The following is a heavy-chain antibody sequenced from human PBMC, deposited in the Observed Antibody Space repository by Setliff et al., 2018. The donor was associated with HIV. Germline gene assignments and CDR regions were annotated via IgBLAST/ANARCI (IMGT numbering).Heavy chain of an antibody. Sequence: PSETLSLTCTVSGGSISSYYWSWIRQPPGKGLEWIGYIYYSGSTNYNPSLKSRVTISVDTSKNQFSLKLSSVTAADTAVYYCARAGVLEQWLVSSYYYYGMDVWGQGTTVTVPS. V-gene: IGHV4-59*01. CDR1: GGSISSYY. CDR3: ARAGVLEQWLVSSYYYYGMDV. CDR2: IYYSGST. D-gene: IGHD6-19*01. J-gene: IGHJ6*02.